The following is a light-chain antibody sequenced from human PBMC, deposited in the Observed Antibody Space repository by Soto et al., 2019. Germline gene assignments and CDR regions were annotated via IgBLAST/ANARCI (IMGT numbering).Light chain of an antibody. J-gene: IGKJ1*01. CDR3: QQYNTYPRT. CDR1: QGSSIY. Sequence: DIPMTQSPSSLSASVGDRVTITCRASQGSSIYLAWFQQKPGKAPKSLIYAASTLQSGVPSQFSGGGAGTDSALTIGSRQPEDSATYCCQQYNTYPRTFGQGTKVEIK. V-gene: IGKV1-16*02. CDR2: AAS.